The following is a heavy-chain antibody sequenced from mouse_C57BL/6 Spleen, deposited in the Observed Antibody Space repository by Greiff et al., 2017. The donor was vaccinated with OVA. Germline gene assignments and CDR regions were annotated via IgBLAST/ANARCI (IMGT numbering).Heavy chain of an antibody. Sequence: VQLQQSGAELVRPGASVTLSCKASGYTFTDYEMHWVKQTPVHGLEWIGAIYPETGGTAYNQKFKGKAILTADKSSSTAYMELRSLTSEDSAVYYCTRFATGYFDVWGTGTTLTVSS. CDR2: IYPETGGT. CDR1: GYTFTDYE. CDR3: TRFATGYFDV. J-gene: IGHJ1*03. D-gene: IGHD1-1*01. V-gene: IGHV1-15*01.